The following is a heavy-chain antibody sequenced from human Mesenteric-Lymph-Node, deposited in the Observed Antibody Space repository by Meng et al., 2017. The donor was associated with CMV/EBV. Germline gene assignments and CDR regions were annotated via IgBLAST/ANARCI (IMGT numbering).Heavy chain of an antibody. Sequence: GGSLRLSCAASGFTFSSYEMNWVRQAPGKGLEWVSYISSSGSTIYYADSVKGRFTISRDNAKNSLYLQMNSLRAEDTALYYYARAARFGYDSSGFNHFDFWGQGTLVTVSS. D-gene: IGHD3-22*01. CDR3: ARAARFGYDSSGFNHFDF. J-gene: IGHJ4*02. V-gene: IGHV3-48*03. CDR2: ISSSGSTI. CDR1: GFTFSSYE.